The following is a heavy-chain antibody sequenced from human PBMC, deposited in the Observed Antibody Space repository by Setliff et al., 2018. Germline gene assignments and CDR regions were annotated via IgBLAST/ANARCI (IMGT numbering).Heavy chain of an antibody. J-gene: IGHJ3*02. Sequence: GGSLRLSCAASGFTFSSYAMTWVRQAPGKGLEWVPGISGYGSRTYYADSVKGRSTISRDNSQNTMYLQMNSLRAEDTAVYYCIRDTSGRDAFDIWGQGTMVTVSS. D-gene: IGHD6-19*01. CDR2: ISGYGSRT. V-gene: IGHV3-23*01. CDR3: IRDTSGRDAFDI. CDR1: GFTFSSYA.